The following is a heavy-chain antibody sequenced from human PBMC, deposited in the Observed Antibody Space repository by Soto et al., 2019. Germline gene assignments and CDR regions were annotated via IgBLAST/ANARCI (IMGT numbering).Heavy chain of an antibody. CDR1: GGTFSSYA. CDR2: IIPTSDTT. J-gene: IGHJ6*02. V-gene: IGHV1-69*01. Sequence: QVQLVQSGAEVKKPGSSVKVSCKASGGTFSSYAISWVRQAPGQGLEWMGGIIPTSDTTNYAQKFQGRVTITADESTGTAYMELSRLRAEDTAVYYCARSQGSSTSLEIYYYYYYGMDVWGQGTTVTVSS. D-gene: IGHD2-2*01. CDR3: ARSQGSSTSLEIYYYYYYGMDV.